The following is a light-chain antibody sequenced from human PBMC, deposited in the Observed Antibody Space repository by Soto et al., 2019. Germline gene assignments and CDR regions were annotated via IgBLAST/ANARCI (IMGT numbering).Light chain of an antibody. CDR3: QSYDSSLSVV. V-gene: IGLV1-40*01. Sequence: QSVLTQPPSVSGAPGQRVTISCTGTRSNIGAGYDVHWYQQLPGTAPKLLIYVNNNRPSGVPDRFSGSKSGTSASLAITGLQAEDEADYYCQSYDSSLSVVFGGGTKLTVL. CDR1: RSNIGAGYD. J-gene: IGLJ2*01. CDR2: VNN.